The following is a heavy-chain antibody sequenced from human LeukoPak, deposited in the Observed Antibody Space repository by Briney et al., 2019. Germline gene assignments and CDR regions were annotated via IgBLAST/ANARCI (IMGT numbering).Heavy chain of an antibody. D-gene: IGHD3-22*01. V-gene: IGHV1-69*04. Sequence: GASVKVSCKASGGTFSSYAISWVRQAPGQGLEWMGRIIPILGIANYAQKFQGRVTITADKSTSTAYMELSSLRSEDTAVYYCARAGDYDSSGYSFDYWGQGTLVTVSS. CDR1: GGTFSSYA. CDR3: ARAGDYDSSGYSFDY. CDR2: IIPILGIA. J-gene: IGHJ4*02.